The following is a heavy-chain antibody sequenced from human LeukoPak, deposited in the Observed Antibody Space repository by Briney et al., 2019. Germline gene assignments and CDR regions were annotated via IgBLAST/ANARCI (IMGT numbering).Heavy chain of an antibody. D-gene: IGHD5-24*01. CDR1: GFTFSSYG. CDR3: AKGDGYNWSVFHPGKIDY. J-gene: IGHJ4*02. Sequence: PGGSLRLSCAASGFTFSSYGMHWVRQAPGKGLEWVAFIRYDGGNKYYADSVKGRFTISRDNSKNTLYLQMNSLRAEDTAVYYCAKGDGYNWSVFHPGKIDYWGQGTLVTVSS. CDR2: IRYDGGNK. V-gene: IGHV3-30*02.